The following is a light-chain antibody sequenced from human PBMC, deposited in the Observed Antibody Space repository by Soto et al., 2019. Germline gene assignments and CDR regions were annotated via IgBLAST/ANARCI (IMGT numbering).Light chain of an antibody. Sequence: SSELTQPPSVSVAPGQTARITCGGNNIGSKSVHWYQQKPGQAPVLVVYDDSDRPSGIPERFSGSNSGNTVTLTISRVEAGDEADYYCQVWDSSSDHRGVFGTGTKLTVL. CDR1: NIGSKS. CDR2: DDS. V-gene: IGLV3-21*02. CDR3: QVWDSSSDHRGV. J-gene: IGLJ1*01.